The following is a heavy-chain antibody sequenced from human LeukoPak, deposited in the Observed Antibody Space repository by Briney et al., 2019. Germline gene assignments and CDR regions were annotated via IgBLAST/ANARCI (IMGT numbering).Heavy chain of an antibody. D-gene: IGHD4-23*01. CDR3: ARGPNKSDGGNSGSAWFDL. Sequence: ASVNLFCKASGYTFTTYDINWARHATGKGLEWMGWLNPHSGNTLYAQKFESRVTIHRNIPKSTPYMALRRLRSEDTAVYYCARGPNKSDGGNSGSAWFDLWGQGTLVTVSS. J-gene: IGHJ5*02. V-gene: IGHV1-8*01. CDR2: LNPHSGNT. CDR1: GYTFTTYD.